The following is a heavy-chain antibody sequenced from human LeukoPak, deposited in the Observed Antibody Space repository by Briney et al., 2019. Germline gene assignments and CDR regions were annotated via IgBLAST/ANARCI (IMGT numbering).Heavy chain of an antibody. CDR2: IKQDGSEK. CDR1: GFTFSNAW. V-gene: IGHV3-7*01. D-gene: IGHD4-23*01. CDR3: ARDPSVGAFDI. Sequence: GGSLRLSCAASGFTFSNAWMSWVRQAPGKGLEWVANIKQDGSEKYYVDSVKGRFTISRDNAKNSLYLQMNSLRAEDTAVYYCARDPSVGAFDIWGQGTMVTVSS. J-gene: IGHJ3*02.